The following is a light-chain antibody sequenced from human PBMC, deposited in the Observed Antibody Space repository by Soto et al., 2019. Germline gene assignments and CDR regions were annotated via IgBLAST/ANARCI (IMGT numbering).Light chain of an antibody. CDR2: DVT. Sequence: QSALTQPASVSGSPGQSITISCTGTGSDIGSYNYVSWYQHHPGKVPKFIIYDVTNRPSGFSDRFSGSKSGNTASLTIAGLQAEDEADYYCNSYTSASTYVFGTGTKVTVL. CDR3: NSYTSASTYV. CDR1: GSDIGSYNY. J-gene: IGLJ1*01. V-gene: IGLV2-14*03.